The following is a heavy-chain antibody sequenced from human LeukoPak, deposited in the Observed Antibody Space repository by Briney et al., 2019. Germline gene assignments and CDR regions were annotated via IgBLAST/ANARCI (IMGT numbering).Heavy chain of an antibody. CDR1: GYTFTSYG. J-gene: IGHJ4*02. CDR2: ISTHNDNP. D-gene: IGHD3-10*01. Sequence: ASVKVSCKASGYTFTSYGVTWVRQAPGQGLEWMGWISTHNDNPNYAQNFQGRVTMTTDTSTSTAYMELRSLRSDDTAVYYCTRHTSGSYYTPNDYWGQGTLVTVSS. CDR3: TRHTSGSYYTPNDY. V-gene: IGHV1-18*04.